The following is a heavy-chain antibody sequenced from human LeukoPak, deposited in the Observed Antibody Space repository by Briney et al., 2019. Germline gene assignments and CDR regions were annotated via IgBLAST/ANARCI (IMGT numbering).Heavy chain of an antibody. CDR2: ISGSGGST. V-gene: IGHV3-23*01. CDR1: GFTFSSYA. J-gene: IGHJ4*02. D-gene: IGHD6-19*01. Sequence: GGSLRLSCAASGFTFSSYAMSWVRQAPGKGLEWVSAISGSGGSTYYADSVKGRFTISRDNSKDTLYLQMNSLRAEDTAVYYCAQQWLVLGAFDYWGQGTLVTVSS. CDR3: AQQWLVLGAFDY.